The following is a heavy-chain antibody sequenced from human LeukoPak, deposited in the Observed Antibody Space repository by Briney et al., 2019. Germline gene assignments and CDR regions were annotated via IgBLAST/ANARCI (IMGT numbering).Heavy chain of an antibody. J-gene: IGHJ4*02. CDR3: ARGQYCSTTTCYSARRYFDF. V-gene: IGHV4-34*01. Sequence: TSETLSLTCAVSGGAFSNYFWTWIRQPPGKGLEWIAEINDSGSTNSNSSLRSRVAISLDTSKNQFSLRLTSVTAADTVVYYCARGQYCSTTTCYSARRYFDFWGQGTLVTVSS. CDR1: GGAFSNYF. D-gene: IGHD2-2*01. CDR2: INDSGST.